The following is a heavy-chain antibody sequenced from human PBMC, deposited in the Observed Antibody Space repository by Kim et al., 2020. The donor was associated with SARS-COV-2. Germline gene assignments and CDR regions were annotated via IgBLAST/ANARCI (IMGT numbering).Heavy chain of an antibody. CDR3: ARDPIGIAAAGTGGYFDY. CDR2: ISYDGSNK. J-gene: IGHJ4*02. V-gene: IGHV3-30*04. Sequence: GGSLRLSCAASGFTFSSYAMHWVRQAPGKGLEWVAVISYDGSNKYYADSVKGRFTISRDNSKNTLYLQMNSLRAEDTAVYYCARDPIGIAAAGTGGYFDYWGQGTLVTVSS. D-gene: IGHD6-13*01. CDR1: GFTFSSYA.